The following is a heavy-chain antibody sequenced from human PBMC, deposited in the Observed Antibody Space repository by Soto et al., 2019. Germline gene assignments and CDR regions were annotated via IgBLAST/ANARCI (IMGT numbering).Heavy chain of an antibody. CDR1: GGNFASYA. CDR2: IIPIFGTA. V-gene: IGHV1-69*06. Sequence: QVQLVQSGAEVKKPGSSVKVSCKASGGNFASYAIFWVRQAPGQGLEWMGGIIPIFGTATYAQKFQGRVRIKADKPTNTAYMEMNSLRFEDTAVYYCARSEGGYFYGMDVWGQGTTVTVSS. CDR3: ARSEGGYFYGMDV. J-gene: IGHJ6*02. D-gene: IGHD3-9*01.